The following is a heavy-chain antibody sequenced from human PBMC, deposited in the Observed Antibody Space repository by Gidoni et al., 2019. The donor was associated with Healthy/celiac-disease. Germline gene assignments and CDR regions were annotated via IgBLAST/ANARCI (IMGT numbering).Heavy chain of an antibody. CDR2: ISGSGGST. CDR3: ANGGNYDFWSGYYNSYYYYYGMDV. D-gene: IGHD3-3*01. CDR1: GFTFSSYA. J-gene: IGHJ6*02. V-gene: IGHV3-23*01. Sequence: EVQLLESGGGLVQPGGSLRLSCAASGFTFSSYAMSWVRQAPGKGLEWVSAISGSGGSTYYADSVKGRFTISRDNSKNTLYLQMNSLRAEDTAVYYCANGGNYDFWSGYYNSYYYYYGMDVWGQGTTVTVSS.